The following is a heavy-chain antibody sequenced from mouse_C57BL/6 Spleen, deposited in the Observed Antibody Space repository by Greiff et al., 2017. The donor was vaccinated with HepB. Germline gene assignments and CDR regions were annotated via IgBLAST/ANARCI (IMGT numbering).Heavy chain of an antibody. CDR1: GYTFTDYE. Sequence: VQLKESGAELVRPGASVTLSCKASGYTFTDYEMHWVKQTPVHGLEWIGAIDPETGGTAYNQKFKGKAILTADKSSSTAYMELRSLTSEDSAVYYCTRTRDYWGQGTTLTVSS. J-gene: IGHJ2*01. CDR3: TRTRDY. V-gene: IGHV1-15*01. CDR2: IDPETGGT.